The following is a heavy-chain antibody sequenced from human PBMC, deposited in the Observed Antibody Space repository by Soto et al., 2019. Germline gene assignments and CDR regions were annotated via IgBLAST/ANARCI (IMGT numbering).Heavy chain of an antibody. D-gene: IGHD3-10*01. CDR2: IYASGAT. V-gene: IGHV4-59*01. Sequence: SETLSLTCTVSGGSISTYYWSWIRQPPGGTLEWIGYIYASGATTYNPSLESRVTMSVDMPNNEFSLELTSLTAADTVVYYCARSHSFDGSIYHCYFDFWGQGTLVTVSS. CDR3: ARSHSFDGSIYHCYFDF. CDR1: GGSISTYY. J-gene: IGHJ4*02.